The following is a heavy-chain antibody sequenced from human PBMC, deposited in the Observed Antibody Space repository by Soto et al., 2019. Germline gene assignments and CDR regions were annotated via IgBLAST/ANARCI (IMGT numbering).Heavy chain of an antibody. J-gene: IGHJ1*01. CDR1: GFTFSSSV. CDR2: IWYDGSNK. Sequence: QVQLVESGGGVVQPGTSLRLSCAASGFTFSSSVMHWVRQAPGKGLEWVAVIWYDGSNKYYADSVKGRFTISRDNSKNTLYMQMNSLRAEDTAVYYCGAGTANRQHWGQGTLVTVSS. CDR3: GAGTANRQH. D-gene: IGHD1-7*01. V-gene: IGHV3-33*01.